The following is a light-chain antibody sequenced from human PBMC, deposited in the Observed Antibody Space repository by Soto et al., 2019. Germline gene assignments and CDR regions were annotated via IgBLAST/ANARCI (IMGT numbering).Light chain of an antibody. V-gene: IGLV5-45*01. CDR3: MVWHSSTWV. CDR2: YKSDSDK. J-gene: IGLJ3*02. Sequence: QTVVTQPASLSASPGTSASLTCTLRSGGNVGNYKIYWFQQKPGSPPQYLLNYKSDSDKKQGSGVPSRFSGSKDASANAGILLISGLQSEDEADYYCMVWHSSTWVFGGGTQLTVL. CDR1: SGGNVGNYK.